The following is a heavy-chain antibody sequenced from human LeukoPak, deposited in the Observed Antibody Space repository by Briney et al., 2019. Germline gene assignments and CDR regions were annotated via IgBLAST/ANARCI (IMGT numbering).Heavy chain of an antibody. Sequence: PGGSLRLSCAASRFTFSSYSMNWVRQAPGKGLEWVSSISSSSSYIYYADSVKGRFTISRDNAKNSQYLQMNSLRVEDTALYYCARAQTYGDSRLLLDYWGQGTLVTVSS. CDR3: ARAQTYGDSRLLLDY. J-gene: IGHJ4*02. CDR2: ISSSSSYI. CDR1: RFTFSSYS. V-gene: IGHV3-21*04. D-gene: IGHD4-17*01.